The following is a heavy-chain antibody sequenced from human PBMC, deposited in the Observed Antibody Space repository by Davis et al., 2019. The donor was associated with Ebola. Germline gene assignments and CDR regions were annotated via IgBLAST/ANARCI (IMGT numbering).Heavy chain of an antibody. D-gene: IGHD1-26*01. V-gene: IGHV1-18*01. J-gene: IGHJ4*02. CDR3: ARGEGAPDY. CDR2: ISGYSGNT. CDR1: GYTFSTYG. Sequence: ASVKVSCTTSGYTFSTYGLTWVRQAPGQGLEWMGWISGYSGNTNYAQKFQDRVTMTTDTSTTTVYMELRSLRSDDTAVYWCARGEGAPDYWGQGTLVTVSS.